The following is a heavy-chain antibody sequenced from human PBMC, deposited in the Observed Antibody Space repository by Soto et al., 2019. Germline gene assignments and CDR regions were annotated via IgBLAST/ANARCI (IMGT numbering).Heavy chain of an antibody. D-gene: IGHD5-12*01. CDR2: IIHFFGSA. CDR1: GGSFASYV. CDR3: VRGRNSVYATSLYFYGLVV. V-gene: IGHV1-69*01. Sequence: QVQLVQSGAEVKKPGSSVKVSCKASGGSFASYVISWVRQAPGQGLEWMGWIIHFFGSAKYLDRLPGRVTITADVVTSTAYMEMNSRRSGVTAVYYSVRGRNSVYATSLYFYGLVVWGQGITVT. J-gene: IGHJ6*02.